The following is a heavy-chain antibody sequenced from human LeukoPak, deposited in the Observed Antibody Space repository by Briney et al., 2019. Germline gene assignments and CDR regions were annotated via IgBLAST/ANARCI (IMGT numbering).Heavy chain of an antibody. J-gene: IGHJ5*02. V-gene: IGHV3-23*01. CDR3: AKDLAYSSGWYDQDWFDP. CDR1: GFTFSSYA. Sequence: GGSLRLSCTASGFTFSSYAMTWVRQAPGKGLDWVSGISGSGGGTYYADSVKGRFTISRDNSKNTLYLQINSLRAEDTAVYYCAKDLAYSSGWYDQDWFDPWGQGTLVTVSS. CDR2: ISGSGGGT. D-gene: IGHD6-19*01.